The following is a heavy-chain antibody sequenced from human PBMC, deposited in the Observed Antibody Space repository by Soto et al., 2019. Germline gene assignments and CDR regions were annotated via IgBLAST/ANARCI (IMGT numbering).Heavy chain of an antibody. CDR3: VTGWAGY. Sequence: EVQLVESGGGLVQPGGSLRLSCVVYGFSFSSSWMHWVREAPGKGLVWVSRINSDGSSTNYADSVKGRFTTSRDNAKNMLYLQMNSLRAEDTALYYCVTGWAGYWGQGTLVTVSS. V-gene: IGHV3-74*01. J-gene: IGHJ4*02. CDR1: GFSFSSSW. D-gene: IGHD6-19*01. CDR2: INSDGSST.